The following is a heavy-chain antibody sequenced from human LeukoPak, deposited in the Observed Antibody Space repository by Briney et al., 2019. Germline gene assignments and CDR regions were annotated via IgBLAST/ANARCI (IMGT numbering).Heavy chain of an antibody. V-gene: IGHV4-39*01. D-gene: IGHD2-21*01. CDR1: GGSICSSSYY. CDR2: IYYSGST. J-gene: IGHJ6*03. CDR3: ARCGPDYYYYMDV. Sequence: PSETLSLTCTVSGGSICSSSYYWGWIRQPPGKGLEWIGSIYYSGSTYYNPSLKSRVTISVDTSKNQFSLKLSSVTAADTAVYYCARCGPDYYYYMDVWGKGTTVTVSS.